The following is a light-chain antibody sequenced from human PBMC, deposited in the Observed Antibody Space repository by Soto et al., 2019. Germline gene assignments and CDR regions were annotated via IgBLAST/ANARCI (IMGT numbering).Light chain of an antibody. J-gene: IGLJ1*01. CDR1: SSDVGGYNY. CDR2: EVS. Sequence: QSVLTRPPSASGSPGQSVTISCTGTSSDVGGYNYVSWYQQHPGKAPKLMIYEVSERPSGVPDRFSGSKSSNTASLTVSGLQAEDEADYYCSSYAGSSNFVFGTGTKVTVL. V-gene: IGLV2-8*01. CDR3: SSYAGSSNFV.